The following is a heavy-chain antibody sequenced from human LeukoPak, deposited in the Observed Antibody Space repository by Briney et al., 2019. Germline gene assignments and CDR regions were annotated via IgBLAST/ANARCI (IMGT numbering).Heavy chain of an antibody. D-gene: IGHD6-19*01. Sequence: GGSLRLSCAASGFTFSSYAMSWVRQAPGKGLEWVSAIRGSGGGTYHADSVKGRFTISRDNSKNTLYLQMNSLRDEDTALYYCAKAGVGVVGYFDYWGQGTLVTVSS. J-gene: IGHJ4*02. CDR2: IRGSGGGT. V-gene: IGHV3-23*01. CDR1: GFTFSSYA. CDR3: AKAGVGVVGYFDY.